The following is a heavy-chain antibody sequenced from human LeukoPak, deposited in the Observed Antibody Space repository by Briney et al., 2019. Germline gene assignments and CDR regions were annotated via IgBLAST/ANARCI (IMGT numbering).Heavy chain of an antibody. CDR2: IYSTGST. D-gene: IGHD3-10*01. CDR1: GASISSSNYY. J-gene: IGHJ4*02. CDR3: ARGSTVVRGVGDY. Sequence: PSETLSLTCTVSGASISSSNYYRGWIRQPPGKGLEWIGNIYSTGSTYYIPSLKSRVTMSVDTSKNQFSLKLSSVTAADTAVYYCARGSTVVRGVGDYWGQGTLVTVSS. V-gene: IGHV4-39*07.